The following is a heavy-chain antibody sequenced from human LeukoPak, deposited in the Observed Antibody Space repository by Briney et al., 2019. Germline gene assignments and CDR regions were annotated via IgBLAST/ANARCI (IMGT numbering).Heavy chain of an antibody. J-gene: IGHJ4*02. Sequence: PGGSLRLSCAASGFTFSSYSMNWVRQAPGKGLEWVSSISSSSSYIYYADSVKGRFTISRDNAKNPLYLQMNSLRAEDTAVYYCAREEAALFDYWGQGTLVTVSS. D-gene: IGHD6-13*01. CDR2: ISSSSSYI. CDR1: GFTFSSYS. V-gene: IGHV3-21*01. CDR3: AREEAALFDY.